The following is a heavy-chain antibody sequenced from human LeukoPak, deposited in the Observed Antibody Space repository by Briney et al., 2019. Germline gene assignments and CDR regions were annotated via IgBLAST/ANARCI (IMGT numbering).Heavy chain of an antibody. CDR1: GYTFTGYY. CDR2: INPSGGST. J-gene: IGHJ6*02. V-gene: IGHV1-46*01. Sequence: ASVKVSCKASGYTFTGYYMHWVRQAPGQGLEWMGIINPSGGSTSYAQKFQGRVTMTRDTSTSTVYMELSSLRSEDTAVYYCARGHLWFGEFRSPYGMDVWGQGTTVTVSS. CDR3: ARGHLWFGEFRSPYGMDV. D-gene: IGHD3-10*01.